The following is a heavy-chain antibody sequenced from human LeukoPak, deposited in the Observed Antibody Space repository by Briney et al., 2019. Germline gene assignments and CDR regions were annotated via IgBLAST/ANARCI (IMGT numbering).Heavy chain of an antibody. D-gene: IGHD1-7*01. CDR1: GGSISSSYYY. J-gene: IGHJ4*02. CDR2: IYYSWNT. V-gene: IGHV4-39*01. Sequence: SETLSLTCTVSGGSISSSYYYWGWIRQPPGKGLEWIGSIYYSWNTYYNPSLKSRVIISVDTSKNQFSLKLSSVTAADTAVYYCARRPNWNFEYYFDYWGQGTLVTVSS. CDR3: ARRPNWNFEYYFDY.